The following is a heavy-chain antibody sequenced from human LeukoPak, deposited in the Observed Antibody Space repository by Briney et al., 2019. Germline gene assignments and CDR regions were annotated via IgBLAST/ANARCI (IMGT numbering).Heavy chain of an antibody. CDR3: ARAVTLTGFDY. D-gene: IGHD3-9*01. Sequence: GGSLRLSCAASGFTFSSYAMHWVRQAPGKGLEYVSAISSNGGSTYYANSVKGRFTISRDNSKNTLYLQMGSLRSEDTAVYYCARAVTLTGFDYWGQGTLVTVSS. J-gene: IGHJ4*02. CDR2: ISSNGGST. CDR1: GFTFSSYA. V-gene: IGHV3-64*01.